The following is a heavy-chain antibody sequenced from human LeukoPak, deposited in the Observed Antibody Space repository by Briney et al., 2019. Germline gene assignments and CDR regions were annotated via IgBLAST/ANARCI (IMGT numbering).Heavy chain of an antibody. CDR3: ARDRGTTMVRGPNYADY. D-gene: IGHD3-10*01. V-gene: IGHV1-46*01. CDR1: GSTFTSYY. J-gene: IGHJ4*02. CDR2: INPSGDPT. Sequence: GASVKVSCKAAGSTFTSYYMHWVRQPPGQGLEWVGIINPSGDPTTYAQKFQGRVTMTSDMSTSTVYMELSSLRSEDTAVYYCARDRGTTMVRGPNYADYWGQGTLVTVSS.